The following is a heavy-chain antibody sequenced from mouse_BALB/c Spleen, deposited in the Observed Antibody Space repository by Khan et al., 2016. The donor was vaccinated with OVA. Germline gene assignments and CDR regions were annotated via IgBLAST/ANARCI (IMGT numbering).Heavy chain of an antibody. Sequence: VQLKQSGPELVKPGASVKISCKSSGYIFTNYVLHWVKQKPGQGLEWIGYINPYNGGTKYNEKFKGKATLASDKSSITAYMELSSLTSEDSAVYYCARGNWQSYYFDYWGQGTTLTLSS. CDR2: INPYNGGT. D-gene: IGHD4-1*01. J-gene: IGHJ2*01. V-gene: IGHV1S136*01. CDR1: GYIFTNYV. CDR3: ARGNWQSYYFDY.